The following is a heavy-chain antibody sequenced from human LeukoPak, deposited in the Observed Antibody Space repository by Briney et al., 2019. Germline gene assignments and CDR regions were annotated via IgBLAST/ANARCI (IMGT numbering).Heavy chain of an antibody. D-gene: IGHD3-22*01. CDR3: ARDAGYYDSSGYYPYYFDY. CDR1: GYTFTSYA. V-gene: IGHV1-3*01. CDR2: INAGNGNT. Sequence: GASVNVSCTASGYTFTSYAMYWVRQAPGQRLEWMGWINAGNGNTKYSQKFQGRVTITRDTSASTAYMELSSLRSEDTAVYYCARDAGYYDSSGYYPYYFDYWGQGTLVTVSS. J-gene: IGHJ4*02.